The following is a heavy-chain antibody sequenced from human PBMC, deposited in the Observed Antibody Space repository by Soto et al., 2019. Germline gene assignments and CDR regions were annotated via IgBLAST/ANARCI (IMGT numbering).Heavy chain of an antibody. Sequence: SETLSLTCTVSGGSISSGGYYWSWIRQHPGKGLEWLGYVYYSGSTNYNPSLRSRVTISVDTSKNEFSLRLSSVTAADTAVYFCARSVAVPGAHIDYWGQGTQVTVSS. D-gene: IGHD6-19*01. V-gene: IGHV4-61*08. CDR1: GGSISSGGYY. CDR3: ARSVAVPGAHIDY. J-gene: IGHJ4*02. CDR2: VYYSGST.